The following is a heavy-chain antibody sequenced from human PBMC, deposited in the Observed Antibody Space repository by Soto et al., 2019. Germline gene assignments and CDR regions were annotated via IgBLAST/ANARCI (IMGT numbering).Heavy chain of an antibody. CDR3: IKDAPNGSIDD. V-gene: IGHV3-9*01. J-gene: IGHJ4*02. Sequence: VQVVASGGGLVQPGRSLRLSCAVSGFRFEQYVMHWVRQAPGKGLDFVSTVSPTGDTVAYVDSVEGRFTVSRDNAKKSLYLQMTSLNGDDTAFYDYIKDAPNGSIDDWGQGTLVTVSS. CDR1: GFRFEQYV. D-gene: IGHD3-10*01. CDR2: VSPTGDTV.